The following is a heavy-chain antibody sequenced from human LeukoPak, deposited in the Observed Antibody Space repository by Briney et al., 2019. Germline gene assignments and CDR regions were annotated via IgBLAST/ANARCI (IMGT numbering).Heavy chain of an antibody. V-gene: IGHV1-69*13. CDR1: GGTFSSYA. D-gene: IGHD4-17*01. Sequence: GASVKVSCKASGGTFSSYAISWVRQAPGQGLEWMGGIIPIFGTANYAQKFQGRVTITADESTSTAYMELSSLRSEDTAVYCCARADYGDYGYSDYWGQGTLVTVSS. CDR2: IIPIFGTA. CDR3: ARADYGDYGYSDY. J-gene: IGHJ4*02.